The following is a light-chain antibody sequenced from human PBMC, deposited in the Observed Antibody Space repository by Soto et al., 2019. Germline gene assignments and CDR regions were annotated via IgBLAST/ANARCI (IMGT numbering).Light chain of an antibody. Sequence: QSVLTQPPSVSGAPGQRVTISGTGSSSNIGAGYDVHWYQQLPGTAPKLLIYGNSNRPSGVPDRFSGYKSGTSASLAITGLQAEDEADYYCQSYDSSLSGSVVGGGTKLTVL. J-gene: IGLJ2*01. CDR3: QSYDSSLSGSV. CDR1: SSNIGAGYD. CDR2: GNS. V-gene: IGLV1-40*01.